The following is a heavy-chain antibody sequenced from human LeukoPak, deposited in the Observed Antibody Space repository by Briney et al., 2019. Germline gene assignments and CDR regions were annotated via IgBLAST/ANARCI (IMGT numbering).Heavy chain of an antibody. CDR3: ARGYKIDYDFWSGYPYYFDY. V-gene: IGHV4-31*03. CDR2: IYYSGST. Sequence: PSETLSLTCTVSGGSISSGGYYWSWIRQHPGKGLEWIGYIYYSGSTYYNPSLKSRVTISVDTSKNQSSLKLSSVTAADTAVYYCARGYKIDYDFWSGYPYYFDYWGQGTLVTVSS. CDR1: GGSISSGGYY. D-gene: IGHD3-3*01. J-gene: IGHJ4*02.